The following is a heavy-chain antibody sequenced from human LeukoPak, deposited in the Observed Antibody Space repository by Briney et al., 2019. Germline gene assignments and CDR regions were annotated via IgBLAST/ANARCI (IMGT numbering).Heavy chain of an antibody. J-gene: IGHJ4*02. Sequence: PGGSLRLSCAASGITFSSYATNWVRQAPGKGLEWVSAISGSGGTTYYVDSVKGRFTISRDNSKNTVYLQMNSLRAEDTAVYYCAKDRGMYYYDSSGYSIPDYWGQGTLVTVSS. CDR3: AKDRGMYYYDSSGYSIPDY. V-gene: IGHV3-23*01. CDR2: ISGSGGTT. CDR1: GITFSSYA. D-gene: IGHD3-22*01.